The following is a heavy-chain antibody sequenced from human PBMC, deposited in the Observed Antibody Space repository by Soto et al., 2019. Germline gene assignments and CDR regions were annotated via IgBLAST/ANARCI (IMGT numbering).Heavy chain of an antibody. V-gene: IGHV1-18*01. CDR3: VRDRLTVTGTKCFDY. J-gene: IGHJ4*02. Sequence: ASVKVSCKASGYTFTSYGISWVRQAPGQGLEWMGWMNAYSGKTDYAQKFQGRVTMTTDTFTSTAYMDLRSLSSDVTAGYYCVRDRLTVTGTKCFDYWGPGTMVTVSS. D-gene: IGHD4-17*01. CDR1: GYTFTSYG. CDR2: MNAYSGKT.